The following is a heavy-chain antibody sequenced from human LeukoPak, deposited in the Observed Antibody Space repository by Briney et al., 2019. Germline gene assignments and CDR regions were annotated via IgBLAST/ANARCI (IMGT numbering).Heavy chain of an antibody. CDR3: AKGLGAFDY. Sequence: GGSLRLSCAASGFTFSSYAMSWVRQAPGKGLEWVSGISGSGDNTYYAESVKGRFTISRDNSNNTLYLLMNSLRAEDTAVYYCAKGLGAFDYWGQGTLVTVSS. CDR2: ISGSGDNT. V-gene: IGHV3-23*01. J-gene: IGHJ4*02. CDR1: GFTFSSYA.